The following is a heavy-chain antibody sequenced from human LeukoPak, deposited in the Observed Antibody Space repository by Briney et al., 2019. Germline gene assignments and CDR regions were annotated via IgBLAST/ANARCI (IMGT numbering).Heavy chain of an antibody. CDR1: GGSISSYY. J-gene: IGHJ4*02. V-gene: IGHV4-59*01. CDR2: IYYCGST. D-gene: IGHD3-16*01. CDR3: ASMGAWSPQGFDY. Sequence: SETLSLTCTVSGGSISSYYWSWIRQPPGKGLGWIGYIYYCGSTNYNPYLKSRVTISVDTSKNQVSLKLRSVTAADTAVYYCASMGAWSPQGFDYWGQGTLVSVSS.